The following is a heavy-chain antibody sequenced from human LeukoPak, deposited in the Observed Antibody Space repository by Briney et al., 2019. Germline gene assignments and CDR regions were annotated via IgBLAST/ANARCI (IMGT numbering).Heavy chain of an antibody. CDR2: IYHSGSA. D-gene: IGHD6-13*01. J-gene: IGHJ1*01. V-gene: IGHV4-39*01. Sequence: PSQTLSLTCTVSGGSISENNHYWGWIRQPPGKGLEWIGTIYHSGSADYNPSLKSRVTISVDTTKNQFTLKVTSVTAADTAMYYCANYGGIAAAGSWGQGTLVTVSS. CDR3: ANYGGIAAAGS. CDR1: GGSISENNHY.